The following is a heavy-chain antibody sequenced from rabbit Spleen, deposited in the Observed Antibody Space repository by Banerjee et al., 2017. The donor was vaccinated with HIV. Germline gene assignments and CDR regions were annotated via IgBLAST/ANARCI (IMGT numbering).Heavy chain of an antibody. CDR1: GDSFSGSSD. V-gene: IGHV1S45*01. CDR2: IDSGSSGFN. CDR3: ARDTSSSFSSYGMDL. J-gene: IGHJ6*01. D-gene: IGHD1-1*01. Sequence: QEQLVEFGGGLVQPEGALTLTCIASGDSFSGSSDMCWARQAPGKGLEWFAYIDSGSSGFNSFAIWAKGRFTISKTSATTVTPHMTSLTAADTATYFCARDTSSSFSSYGMDLWGPGTLVTVS.